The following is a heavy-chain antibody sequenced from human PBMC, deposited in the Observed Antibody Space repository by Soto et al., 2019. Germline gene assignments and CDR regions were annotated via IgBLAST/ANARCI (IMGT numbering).Heavy chain of an antibody. CDR1: GFILSDCA. CDR2: ISSSSSVI. CDR3: ARDLSWGSNWYYYMDV. Sequence: EVQLVESGGGLVQPGGSLRLSCATSGFILSDCAMNWFRQAPGKGLEWVSYISSSSSVIDYADSVKGRFTVSRDNASNSLYLQMISLRAEDTAVYYCARDLSWGSNWYYYMDVWGKGTTVTVSS. D-gene: IGHD7-27*01. V-gene: IGHV3-48*01. J-gene: IGHJ6*03.